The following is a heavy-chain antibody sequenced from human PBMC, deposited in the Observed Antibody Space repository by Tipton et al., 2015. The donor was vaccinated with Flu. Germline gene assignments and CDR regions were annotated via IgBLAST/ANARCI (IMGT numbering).Heavy chain of an antibody. Sequence: TLSLTCTVPGDSISSYYWSWIRQPPGKGLEWIGYMYYSGSTKYNPSLKSRVTISIDTSKNQFSLKLNSVTAADTAVYYCARDLKWSSAYYNPFGCWGERTLVTVSA. CDR1: GDSISSYY. V-gene: IGHV4-59*01. CDR2: MYYSGST. J-gene: IGHJ4*02. CDR3: ARDLKWSSAYYNPFGC. D-gene: IGHD3-22*01.